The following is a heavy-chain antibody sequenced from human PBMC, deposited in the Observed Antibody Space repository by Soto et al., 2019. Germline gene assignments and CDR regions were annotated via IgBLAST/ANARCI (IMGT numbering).Heavy chain of an antibody. Sequence: GGSLRLSCAASGFTFSSYAINWVRQAPGKGLEWVSGISASGTSTYYADSVKGQFTISRDNSKNTLYVQMNSLRAEDTAVYYCAKDRSMATVTSFDRWGQGTLVTVSS. D-gene: IGHD4-17*01. V-gene: IGHV3-23*01. CDR3: AKDRSMATVTSFDR. CDR2: ISASGTST. CDR1: GFTFSSYA. J-gene: IGHJ4*02.